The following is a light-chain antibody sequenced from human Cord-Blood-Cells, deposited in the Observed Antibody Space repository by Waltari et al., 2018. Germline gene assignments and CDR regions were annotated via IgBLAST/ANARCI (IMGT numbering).Light chain of an antibody. CDR3: SSYTSSSTVV. Sequence: QSALTQPASVSGSPGQSITISCTGTSSDVGGYNYVAWYQQHPGKAPKLMLYDVSKRPSGVSNRFSGSKSGTTASLTISGLQAEDEADYYCSSYTSSSTVVFGGGTKLTVL. CDR1: SSDVGGYNY. CDR2: DVS. J-gene: IGLJ2*01. V-gene: IGLV2-14*01.